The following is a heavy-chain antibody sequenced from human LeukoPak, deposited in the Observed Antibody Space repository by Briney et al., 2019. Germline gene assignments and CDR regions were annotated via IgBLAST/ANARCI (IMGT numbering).Heavy chain of an antibody. CDR1: VITYTSYV. D-gene: IGHD1-26*01. CDR3: AKDQFAVGATFNDY. CDR2: ISYDRSKK. Sequence: GRTLSLSCATPVITYTSYVIHLIRQAPGKKLFSVTFISYDRSKKYYADSLNGRFTISRDNSKNSMYLQMNSLRAEDTALYYCAKDQFAVGATFNDYWGQG. V-gene: IGHV3-30*18. J-gene: IGHJ4*02.